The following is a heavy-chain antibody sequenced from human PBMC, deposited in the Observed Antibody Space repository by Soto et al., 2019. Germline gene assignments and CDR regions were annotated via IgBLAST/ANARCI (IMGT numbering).Heavy chain of an antibody. CDR1: GFSFSDYY. J-gene: IGHJ4*02. D-gene: IGHD3-22*01. CDR2: ISSSGSTI. Sequence: PGGSLRLSCAASGFSFSDYYMSWIRQAPGKGLEWVSYISSSGSTIYYADSVKGRFTISRDNAKNSLDLQMNSLRAEDTAVYYCARTYYYDSSGYDYWGQGTLVTVSS. V-gene: IGHV3-11*01. CDR3: ARTYYYDSSGYDY.